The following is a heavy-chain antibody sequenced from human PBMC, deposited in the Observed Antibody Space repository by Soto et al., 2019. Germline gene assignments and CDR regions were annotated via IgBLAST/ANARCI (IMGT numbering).Heavy chain of an antibody. Sequence: QLQLQESGSGLVKPSQTLSLTCAVSGGSISSGGYSWNWIRQPPGKGLEWIGYIYHNGSTLYNPSLKSRVTISIDKSKNQFSLKLSSVTAADTAVYYCARDQLEGNWFDPWGQGTLVTVSS. D-gene: IGHD1-1*01. V-gene: IGHV4-30-2*01. CDR2: IYHNGST. CDR3: ARDQLEGNWFDP. CDR1: GGSISSGGYS. J-gene: IGHJ5*02.